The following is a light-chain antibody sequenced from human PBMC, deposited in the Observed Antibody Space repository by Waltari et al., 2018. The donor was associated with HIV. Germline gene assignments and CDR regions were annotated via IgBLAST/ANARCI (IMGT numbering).Light chain of an antibody. Sequence: DIAMIKSPDSLAVSPGEPASISCRSSQSLLHNNGHNYLDWYIQRPGQAPELLIYLASRRASGVPDRIAGSGSGTDFILKISRVEPEDVGVYYCMHGQQTPVFGQGTQVEV. J-gene: IGKJ1*01. CDR1: QSLLHNNGHNY. CDR3: MHGQQTPV. V-gene: IGKV2-28*01. CDR2: LAS.